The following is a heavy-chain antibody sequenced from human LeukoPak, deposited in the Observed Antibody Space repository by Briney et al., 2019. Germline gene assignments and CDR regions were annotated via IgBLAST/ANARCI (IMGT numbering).Heavy chain of an antibody. V-gene: IGHV4-39*07. Sequence: SETLSLTCDVSGDSISSGTHYWGWIRLPPGKGLEWIASIYYSGSTYYNPSLKGRVTISRDTSRNQFSLNLSSVTAADTAVYYCAREGSSASRDGFDIWGQGTMVTVSS. J-gene: IGHJ3*02. CDR3: AREGSSASRDGFDI. CDR1: GDSISSGTHY. CDR2: IYYSGST.